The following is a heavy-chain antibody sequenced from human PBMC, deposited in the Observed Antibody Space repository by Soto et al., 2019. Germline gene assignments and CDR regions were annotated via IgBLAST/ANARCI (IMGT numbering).Heavy chain of an antibody. D-gene: IGHD3-10*01. Sequence: TGGSLRLSCAASGFTFDDYGMSWVRQAPGKGLEWVSGINWNGGSTGYADSVKGRFTISRDNAKNSLYLQMNSLRAEDTALYYCARSRGIYYYGSGNYFDYWGQGTLVTVSS. V-gene: IGHV3-20*04. CDR3: ARSRGIYYYGSGNYFDY. CDR1: GFTFDDYG. CDR2: INWNGGST. J-gene: IGHJ4*02.